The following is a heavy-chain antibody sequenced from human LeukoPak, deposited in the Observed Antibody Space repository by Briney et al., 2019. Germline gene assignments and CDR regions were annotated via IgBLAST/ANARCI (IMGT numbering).Heavy chain of an antibody. CDR2: IRYDGSNK. D-gene: IGHD5-18*01. Sequence: GGSLRLSCAASGFTFSSYGMHWVRQAPGKGLEWVAFIRYDGSNKYYADSVKGRFTISRDNSKNTLYLQMNSLRAEDTAVYYCIGAYSYGYVDYFDYWGQGTLVTVSS. CDR3: IGAYSYGYVDYFDY. V-gene: IGHV3-30*02. J-gene: IGHJ4*02. CDR1: GFTFSSYG.